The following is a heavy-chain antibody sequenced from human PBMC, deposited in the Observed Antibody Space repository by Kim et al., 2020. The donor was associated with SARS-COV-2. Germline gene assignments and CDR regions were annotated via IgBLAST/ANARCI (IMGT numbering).Heavy chain of an antibody. D-gene: IGHD1-26*01. CDR2: ISYDGSNK. Sequence: GGSLRLSCAASGFTFSSYAMHWVRQAPGKGLEWVAVISYDGSNKYYADSVKGRFTISRDNSKNTLYLQMNSLRAEDTAVYYCAITRGGSYWSYFDYWGQGTLVTVSS. J-gene: IGHJ4*02. V-gene: IGHV3-30-3*01. CDR3: AITRGGSYWSYFDY. CDR1: GFTFSSYA.